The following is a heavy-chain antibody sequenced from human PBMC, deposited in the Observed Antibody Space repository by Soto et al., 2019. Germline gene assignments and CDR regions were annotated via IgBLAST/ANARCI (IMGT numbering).Heavy chain of an antibody. D-gene: IGHD6-19*01. Sequence: ASVKVSCKASVYTFSSYGISWVRQAPGQGLEWVGWISAYNGNRNYAQKLQDRVTMTTDTSTNTFYMELRSLRSDDTAVYYCARDYIAVAGPFDYWGQGTLVTVSS. J-gene: IGHJ4*02. CDR2: ISAYNGNR. CDR3: ARDYIAVAGPFDY. V-gene: IGHV1-18*01. CDR1: VYTFSSYG.